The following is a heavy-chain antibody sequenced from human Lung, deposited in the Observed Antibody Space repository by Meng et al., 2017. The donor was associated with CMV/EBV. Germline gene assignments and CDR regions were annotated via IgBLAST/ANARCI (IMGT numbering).Heavy chain of an antibody. D-gene: IGHD7-27*01. J-gene: IGHJ4*02. CDR3: ARDNDWGPDY. CDR2: NYPNSGGT. CDR1: GYRFTDHY. Sequence: ASVKVSCKASGYRFTDHYFHWVRQAPGQGLEWMGWNYPNSGGTHYAEKFQGRLTVTRDTYISTGYMELSSLGSDDTAVYYCARDNDWGPDYWGQGTLVTVSS. V-gene: IGHV1-2*02.